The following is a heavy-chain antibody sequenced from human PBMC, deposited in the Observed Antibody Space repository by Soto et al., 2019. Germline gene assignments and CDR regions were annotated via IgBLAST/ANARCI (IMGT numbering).Heavy chain of an antibody. CDR3: ARHGYSYGGGYFDY. D-gene: IGHD5-18*01. CDR1: GFTVSSNY. J-gene: IGHJ4*02. V-gene: IGHV3-66*04. Sequence: EVQLVESGGGLVQPGGSLRLSCAASGFTVSSNYMSWVRQAPGKGLEWVSVICAYYADSVKGRFTISRDNSKNTLYLQMNSLRAEDTAVYYCARHGYSYGGGYFDYWGQGTLVTVSS. CDR2: ICA.